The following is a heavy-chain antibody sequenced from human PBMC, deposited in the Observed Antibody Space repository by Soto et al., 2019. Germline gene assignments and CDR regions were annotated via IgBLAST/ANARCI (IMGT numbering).Heavy chain of an antibody. J-gene: IGHJ4*02. D-gene: IGHD3-10*01. Sequence: GASVKVSCKASGYTFTSYAMHWVRQAPGQRLEWMGWINAGNGNTKYSQKFQGRVTITRDTSASTAYMELSSLRSEDTAVYYCARATELLWFGEPPWWGQGTLVTVSS. V-gene: IGHV1-3*01. CDR2: INAGNGNT. CDR3: ARATELLWFGEPPW. CDR1: GYTFTSYA.